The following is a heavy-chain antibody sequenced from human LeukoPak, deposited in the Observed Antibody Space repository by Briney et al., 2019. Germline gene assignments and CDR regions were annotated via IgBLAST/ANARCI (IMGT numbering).Heavy chain of an antibody. CDR2: ISRNGGST. CDR1: GFTLSSFV. V-gene: IGHV3-64*01. J-gene: IGHJ4*02. D-gene: IGHD3-10*01. CDR3: AKDRDGSGSYPDDY. Sequence: PGGSLRLSCAASGFTLSSFVMHWVRQAPGKGLESVSAISRNGGSTYYANSVKGRFTISRDNSKNTLYLQMNSLRAEDTAVYYCAKDRDGSGSYPDDYWGQGTLVTVSS.